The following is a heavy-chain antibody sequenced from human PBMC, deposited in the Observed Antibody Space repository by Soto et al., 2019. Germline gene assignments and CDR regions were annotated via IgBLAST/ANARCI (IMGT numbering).Heavy chain of an antibody. CDR2: IWYDGNKK. J-gene: IGHJ2*01. CDR3: AKDITNYDILTGYYIWYFDL. Sequence: GWSRRLSCAASGFTFSSNGMHWVRQAAGKGLEWVAVIWYDGNKKYYGDSVRGRFTISRDNSKNTLYLEINSLRAEDTPGYYCAKDITNYDILTGYYIWYFDLWGRGTLVT. D-gene: IGHD3-9*01. CDR1: GFTFSSNG. V-gene: IGHV3-33*03.